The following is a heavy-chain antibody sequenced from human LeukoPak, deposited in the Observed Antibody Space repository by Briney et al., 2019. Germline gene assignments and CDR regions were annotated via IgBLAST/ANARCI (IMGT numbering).Heavy chain of an antibody. CDR3: AREGYSGLYLDY. J-gene: IGHJ4*02. Sequence: PGGSLRLSCAASGFTFSSYWIQWVRQAPGKGLVWVSRINSGGSSTSHADSVKGRFTISRDNAKNTLFLQMNSLRAEDTAVYYCAREGYSGLYLDYWGQGTLVTVSS. D-gene: IGHD4-11*01. CDR1: GFTFSSYW. V-gene: IGHV3-74*01. CDR2: INSGGSST.